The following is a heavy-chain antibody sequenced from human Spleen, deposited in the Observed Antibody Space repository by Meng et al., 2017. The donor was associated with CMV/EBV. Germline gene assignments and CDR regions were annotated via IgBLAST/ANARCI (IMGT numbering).Heavy chain of an antibody. V-gene: IGHV3-11*04. CDR2: ISISGSTI. CDR1: GFTFSDYY. Sequence: GESLKISCAASGFTFSDYYMSWIRQAPGKGLEWVAYISISGSTIYYADSVKGRFTISRDNAKNSLYLQMNSLRAEDTAVYYCAKAYSSLSSNYYGMDVWGQGTTVTVSS. D-gene: IGHD6-6*01. J-gene: IGHJ6*02. CDR3: AKAYSSLSSNYYGMDV.